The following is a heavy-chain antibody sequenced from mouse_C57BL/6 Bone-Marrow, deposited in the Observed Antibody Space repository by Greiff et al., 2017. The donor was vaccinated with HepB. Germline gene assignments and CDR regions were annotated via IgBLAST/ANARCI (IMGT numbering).Heavy chain of an antibody. D-gene: IGHD1-1*02. J-gene: IGHJ1*03. V-gene: IGHV1-72*01. CDR2: IDPNSGGT. CDR1: GYTFTSYW. CDR3: ARRWARRGYFDV. Sequence: QVQLQQPGAELVKPGASVKLSCKASGYTFTSYWMHWVKQRPGRGLEWIGRIDPNSGGTKYNEKFKSKATLTVDKPSSTAYMQLSSRTSEDSAVYYCARRWARRGYFDVWGTGTTVTVSS.